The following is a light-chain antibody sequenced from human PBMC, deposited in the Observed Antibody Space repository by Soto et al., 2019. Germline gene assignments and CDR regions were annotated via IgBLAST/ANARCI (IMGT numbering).Light chain of an antibody. CDR3: QQYHNWPPQYT. J-gene: IGKJ2*01. Sequence: EIVRTQSPATLSVSPGERATLSCRASQTVSSNLAWYQQKPGQAPRLLIHGASTRATGVPARFSGSGSGTEFTLTITSLQSEDFAVYYCQQYHNWPPQYTFGQGTKLQIK. V-gene: IGKV3-15*01. CDR1: QTVSSN. CDR2: GAS.